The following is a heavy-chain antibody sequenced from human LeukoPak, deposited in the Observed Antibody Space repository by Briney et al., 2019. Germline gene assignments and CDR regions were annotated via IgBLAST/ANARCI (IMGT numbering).Heavy chain of an antibody. CDR1: GFTFSSYS. D-gene: IGHD7-27*01. CDR3: ARMEAENLGIMGYYYYYMDV. CDR2: ISSSSSTI. Sequence: PGGSLRLSCAASGFTFSSYSMNWVRQAPGKGLEWVSYISSSSSTIYYADSVKGRFTISRDNAKNSLYLQMNSLRAEDTAVYYCARMEAENLGIMGYYYYYMDVWGKGTTVTVSS. J-gene: IGHJ6*03. V-gene: IGHV3-48*04.